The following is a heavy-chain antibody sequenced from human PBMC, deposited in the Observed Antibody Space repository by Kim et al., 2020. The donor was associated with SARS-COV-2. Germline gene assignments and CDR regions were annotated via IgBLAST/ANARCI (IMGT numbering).Heavy chain of an antibody. CDR1: GGTFSSYA. Sequence: SVKVSCKASGGTFSSYAISWVRQAPGQGLELMGGIIPIFGTANYAQKFQGRVTITADKSTSTAYMELSSLRSEDTAVYYCARGAGFASSYCGGDCHYFDYWGQGTLVTVSS. V-gene: IGHV1-69*06. D-gene: IGHD2-21*02. J-gene: IGHJ4*02. CDR3: ARGAGFASSYCGGDCHYFDY. CDR2: IIPIFGTA.